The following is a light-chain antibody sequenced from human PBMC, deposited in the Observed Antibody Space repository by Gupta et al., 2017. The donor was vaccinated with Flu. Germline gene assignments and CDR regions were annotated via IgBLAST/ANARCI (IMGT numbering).Light chain of an antibody. J-gene: IGKJ2*01. V-gene: IGKV3-15*01. CDR3: QQYNNWPPFT. CDR2: GAS. Sequence: IVITQSPVTLSVSPGEGATLSCRASQSVSSNLAWYQQKPGQAPRLLIYGASTRATGIPARFSGRGSGTEFTLTISSLQSEDFAVYYCQQYNNWPPFTFGQGTKLEIK. CDR1: QSVSSN.